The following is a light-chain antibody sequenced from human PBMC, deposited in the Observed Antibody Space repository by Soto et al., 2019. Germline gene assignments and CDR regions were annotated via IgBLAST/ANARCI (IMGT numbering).Light chain of an antibody. V-gene: IGKV3-15*01. J-gene: IGKJ1*01. CDR2: GAS. CDR3: QHYNSWPRT. Sequence: EIVMTQSPPTLSVSPGERATLSCRASQSVGSSLAWYQQKPGQAPRLLISGASARATGIPARFSGSGSGTKFTLTISSLQTEDFAVYYCQHYNSWPRTFGQGTKVDIK. CDR1: QSVGSS.